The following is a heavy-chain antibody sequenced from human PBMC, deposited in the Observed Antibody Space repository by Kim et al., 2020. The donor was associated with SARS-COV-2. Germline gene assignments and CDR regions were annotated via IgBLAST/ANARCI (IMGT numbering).Heavy chain of an antibody. Sequence: GGSLRLSCAASGFTVSSNYMSWVRQAPGKGLEWVSVIYSGGSTYYADSVKGRFTISRDNSKNTLYLQMNSLRAEDTAVYYCARDGRFLEWLSPYYYGMDVWGQGTTVTVSS. CDR2: IYSGGST. CDR3: ARDGRFLEWLSPYYYGMDV. CDR1: GFTVSSNY. D-gene: IGHD3-3*01. V-gene: IGHV3-66*01. J-gene: IGHJ6*02.